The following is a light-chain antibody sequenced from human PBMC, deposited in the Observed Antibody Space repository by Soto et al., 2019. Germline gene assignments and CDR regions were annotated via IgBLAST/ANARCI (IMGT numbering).Light chain of an antibody. J-gene: IGLJ2*01. CDR1: SSDVGGYNF. Sequence: QSALTQPASVSGSPGQSITISCTGTSSDVGGYNFVSWYQQHPGKAPKLMIFEVSHRPSGVSDRFSGSKSGNTASLTISGLQAEDEADYYCQSFDRGLSGLIFAAGTKLTVL. V-gene: IGLV2-14*03. CDR2: EVS. CDR3: QSFDRGLSGLI.